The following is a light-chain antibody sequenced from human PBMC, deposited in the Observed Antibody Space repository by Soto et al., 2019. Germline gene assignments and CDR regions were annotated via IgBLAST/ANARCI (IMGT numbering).Light chain of an antibody. CDR3: SSYTTSRTRV. CDR1: NSDVGAFNY. Sequence: QSALTQPASVSGSPGQSIAITCTGTNSDVGAFNYVSWYQQHPDKAPKLMIYEVSNRPSGVSNRFSGSKSVNTATLTISGLQTEDEADYYCSSYTTSRTRVFGTGTKVTVL. CDR2: EVS. J-gene: IGLJ1*01. V-gene: IGLV2-14*03.